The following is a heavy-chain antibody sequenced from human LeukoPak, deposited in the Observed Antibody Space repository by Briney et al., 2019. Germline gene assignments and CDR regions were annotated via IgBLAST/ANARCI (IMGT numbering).Heavy chain of an antibody. Sequence: GGSLRLSCAASGFTFSSYWTSWVRQAPGKGLEWVANIKQDGSEKYYVDSVKGRFTISRDNAKNSLYLQMNSLRAEDTAVYYCARGSVVTKPFDYWGQGTLVTVSS. D-gene: IGHD2-15*01. CDR1: GFTFSSYW. J-gene: IGHJ4*02. CDR3: ARGSVVTKPFDY. V-gene: IGHV3-7*01. CDR2: IKQDGSEK.